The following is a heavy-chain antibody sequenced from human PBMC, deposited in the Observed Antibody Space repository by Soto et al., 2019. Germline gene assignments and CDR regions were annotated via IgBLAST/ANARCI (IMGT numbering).Heavy chain of an antibody. J-gene: IGHJ6*02. CDR1: GYTFTSYG. D-gene: IGHD2-15*01. CDR2: ISAHNGNT. Sequence: QVQLVQSGAEVKKPGASVKVSCKASGYTFTSYGISWVRQAPGQGLEWMGWISAHNGNTNYVQKLQGRVTMTTDTSTSTAYMELRSLRSDDTAVYYCARSADCSGGSCYSPAANYYGMDVWGQGTTVTVSS. V-gene: IGHV1-18*01. CDR3: ARSADCSGGSCYSPAANYYGMDV.